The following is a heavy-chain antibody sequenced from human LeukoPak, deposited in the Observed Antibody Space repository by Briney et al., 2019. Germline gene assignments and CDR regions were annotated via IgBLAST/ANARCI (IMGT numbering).Heavy chain of an antibody. CDR1: GFSFSSYA. J-gene: IGHJ2*01. CDR2: ISGSGGST. D-gene: IGHD1-1*01. CDR3: AKDPGNNNWSYWYFDI. V-gene: IGHV3-23*01. Sequence: GGSLRLSCAASGFSFSSYAMTWVRQAPGKGLEWVSSISGSGGSTYYADSVKGRFTISRDNSKNTLYLQMNSLRAEDTAVYYCAKDPGNNNWSYWYFDIWGRGTLVSVSS.